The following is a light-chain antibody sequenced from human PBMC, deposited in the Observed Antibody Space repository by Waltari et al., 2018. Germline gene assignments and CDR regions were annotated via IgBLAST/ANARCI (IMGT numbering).Light chain of an antibody. CDR1: SLRRYY. J-gene: IGLJ2*01. CDR2: GPD. V-gene: IGLV3-19*01. Sequence: SSDLTQDPSLSVALGQPVRITCHGDSLRRYYASWYQQRPGQAPILVLYGPDNRPSGIPDRFSGSTSGNTASLTITGAQAEDEADYYCHSRETFSTRLFGGGTRLTV. CDR3: HSRETFSTRL.